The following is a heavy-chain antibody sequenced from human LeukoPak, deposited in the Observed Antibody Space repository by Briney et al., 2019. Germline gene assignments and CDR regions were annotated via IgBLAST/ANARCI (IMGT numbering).Heavy chain of an antibody. CDR3: ERHVLRYFDWLFYFDY. Sequence: SETLSLTCTVSGGSISSSSYYWGWIRQPPGTGLEWIGSIYYSGSTYYNPSLKSRVTISVDTSKNQFSLKLSSVTAADTAVYYCERHVLRYFDWLFYFDYWGQGTLVTVSS. J-gene: IGHJ4*02. CDR2: IYYSGST. V-gene: IGHV4-39*01. D-gene: IGHD3-9*01. CDR1: GGSISSSSYY.